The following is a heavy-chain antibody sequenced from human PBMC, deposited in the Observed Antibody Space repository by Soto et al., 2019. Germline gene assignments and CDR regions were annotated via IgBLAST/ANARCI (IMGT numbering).Heavy chain of an antibody. Sequence: SETLSLTCTVSGASISAGYYWSWIRQHPGKGLEWIGSISYSGSTSYNPSLKGRLTISVDRSKSQFSMNRSSVTAADTAVYYCARRDRSGYSYCLDTWGQGTRVTVSS. CDR2: ISYSGST. CDR1: GASISAGYY. V-gene: IGHV4-31*03. CDR3: ARRDRSGYSYCLDT. J-gene: IGHJ5*02. D-gene: IGHD3-22*01.